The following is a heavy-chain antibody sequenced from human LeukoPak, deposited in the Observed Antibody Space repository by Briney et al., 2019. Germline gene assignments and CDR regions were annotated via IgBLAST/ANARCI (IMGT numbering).Heavy chain of an antibody. V-gene: IGHV3-23*01. CDR1: GFTLSSYA. D-gene: IGHD6-13*01. Sequence: PGGSLRLSCAASGFTLSSYAMSLVRQAPGKGLEWVSAISVSGNTYHEASVKGWFTISSGSSKNTLYLQINSLGAGDHAVFYRAREWQHDTFHIRLQGTKLTVSS. CDR3: AREWQHDTFHI. CDR2: ISVSGNT. J-gene: IGHJ3*02.